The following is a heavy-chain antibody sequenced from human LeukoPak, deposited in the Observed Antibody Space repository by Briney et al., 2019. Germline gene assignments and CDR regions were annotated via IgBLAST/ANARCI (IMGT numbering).Heavy chain of an antibody. Sequence: PGGSLRLSCAASGFTFSSYWMHWVRQAPGKGLVWVSRINSDGSSTSYADSVKGRFTISRDNAKNTLYLQMNSLGAEDTAVYYCARAADSSGYYDYWGQGTLVTVSS. V-gene: IGHV3-74*01. CDR1: GFTFSSYW. CDR3: ARAADSSGYYDY. D-gene: IGHD3-22*01. CDR2: INSDGSST. J-gene: IGHJ4*02.